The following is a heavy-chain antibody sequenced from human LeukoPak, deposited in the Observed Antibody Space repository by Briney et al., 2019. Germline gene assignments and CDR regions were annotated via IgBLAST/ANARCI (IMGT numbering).Heavy chain of an antibody. D-gene: IGHD3-22*01. CDR1: GGSISSYY. CDR2: IYYSGST. Sequence: SETLSLTCTVSGGSISSYYWSWIRQPPGKGLEWIGYIYYSGSTNYNPSLKSRVTISVDTSKNQFSLKLSSVTAADTAVYYCARGRAFGYYYDSSGYYPGDYWGQGTLVTVPS. V-gene: IGHV4-59*12. CDR3: ARGRAFGYYYDSSGYYPGDY. J-gene: IGHJ4*02.